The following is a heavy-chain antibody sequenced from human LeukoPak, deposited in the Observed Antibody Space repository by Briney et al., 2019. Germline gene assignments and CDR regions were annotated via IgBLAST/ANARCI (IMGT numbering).Heavy chain of an antibody. J-gene: IGHJ5*02. Sequence: SETLSLTCTVSGGSISSGGYYWSWIRQHPGKGLEWIGYIYYSGSTYYNPSLKSRVTISVDTSKNQFSLKLSSVTAADTAVYYCAGGQTGYSSGWYVPWGQGTLVTVSS. CDR1: GGSISSGGYY. D-gene: IGHD6-19*01. CDR2: IYYSGST. CDR3: AGGQTGYSSGWYVP. V-gene: IGHV4-31*03.